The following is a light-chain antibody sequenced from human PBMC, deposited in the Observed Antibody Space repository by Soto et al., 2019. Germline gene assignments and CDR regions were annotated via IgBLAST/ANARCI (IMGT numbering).Light chain of an antibody. CDR1: QYVSSSF. V-gene: IGKV3-20*01. CDR2: GAS. J-gene: IGKJ1*01. CDR3: QQYGSSPWT. Sequence: EIVLTQSPGTLSLSPGERATLSCWASQYVSSSFLAWYQQKPGQAPRLLIYGASNRATGIPERFSGSGSGTDFTLTISRLEPEDFAVFYCQQYGSSPWTFGQGTKVDIK.